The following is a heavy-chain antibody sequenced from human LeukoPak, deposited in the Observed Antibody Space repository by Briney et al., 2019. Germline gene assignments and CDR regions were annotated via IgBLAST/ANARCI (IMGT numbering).Heavy chain of an antibody. CDR1: GFTFSSYA. CDR3: AKDFRVYYDSSGYYWGVDAFDI. J-gene: IGHJ3*02. D-gene: IGHD3-22*01. V-gene: IGHV3-23*01. Sequence: GGSLRLSCAASGFTFSSYAMSWVRQAPGKGLEWVSAISGSGGSTYYADSVKGRFTISRDNSKNTLYLQMNSLRAEDTAVYYCAKDFRVYYDSSGYYWGVDAFDIWGQGTMVTVSS. CDR2: ISGSGGST.